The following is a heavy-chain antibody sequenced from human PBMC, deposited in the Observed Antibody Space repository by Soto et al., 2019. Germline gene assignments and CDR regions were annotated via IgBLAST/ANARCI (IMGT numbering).Heavy chain of an antibody. Sequence: GGSLRLSCAASGFTFSSYAMSWVRQAPGKGREWVSAISGRGSSTYYADSVKGRFTISRDNSKNTVYLQMNSLRAEDTAVYYCAKGKYYDSSGSGDVFDFWGQGTLVTVSS. CDR2: ISGRGSST. J-gene: IGHJ4*02. CDR3: AKGKYYDSSGSGDVFDF. CDR1: GFTFSSYA. D-gene: IGHD3-22*01. V-gene: IGHV3-23*01.